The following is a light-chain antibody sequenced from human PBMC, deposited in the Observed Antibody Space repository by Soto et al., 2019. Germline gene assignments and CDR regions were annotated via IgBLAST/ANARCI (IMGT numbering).Light chain of an antibody. V-gene: IGLV2-14*01. Sequence: QSVLTQPASVSGSPGQSITISCTGTSSDFGGYNYVSWYQQYPGKAPKLMIYDVSNRPSGVSNRFSGSKSGNTASLTISGLQAEDEADYYCSSYTSSSTPYVFGTGTKVTVL. CDR1: SSDFGGYNY. J-gene: IGLJ1*01. CDR3: SSYTSSSTPYV. CDR2: DVS.